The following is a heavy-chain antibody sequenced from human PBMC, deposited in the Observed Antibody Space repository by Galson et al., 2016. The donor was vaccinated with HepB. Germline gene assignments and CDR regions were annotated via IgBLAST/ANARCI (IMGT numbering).Heavy chain of an antibody. CDR2: IYYTGST. CDR3: TRERWPADY. J-gene: IGHJ4*02. CDR1: GDSISRSYF. D-gene: IGHD6-13*01. V-gene: IGHV4-39*02. Sequence: SETLSLTCTVSGDSISRSYFWGWIRQHPGKGLEWIGNIYYTGSTYYNQSLKSRVTISADTSKNQFSLHLRAVTAADTAVYYCTRERWPADYWGQGTLVAVSS.